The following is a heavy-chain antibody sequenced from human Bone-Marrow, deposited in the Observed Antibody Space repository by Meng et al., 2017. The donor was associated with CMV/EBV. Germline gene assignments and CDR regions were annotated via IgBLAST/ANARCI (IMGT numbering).Heavy chain of an antibody. CDR3: ATSYGATYPFDN. J-gene: IGHJ4*02. D-gene: IGHD4/OR15-4a*01. V-gene: IGHV4-39*01. CDR2: IYYSGNT. CDR1: GGSVSSSTYY. Sequence: GSLRLSCTVSGGSVSSSTYYWGWIRQPPGKGLEWIGNIYYSGNTYYNLSLKRRVTISVDTSKNQFSLKLSSVTAADAAVYYCATSYGATYPFDNWGQGTLVTVSS.